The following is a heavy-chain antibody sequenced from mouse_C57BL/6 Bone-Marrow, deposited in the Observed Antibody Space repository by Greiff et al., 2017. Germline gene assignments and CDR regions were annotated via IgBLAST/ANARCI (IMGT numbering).Heavy chain of an antibody. V-gene: IGHV5-15*01. CDR2: ISNLAYSI. Sequence: EVQLVESGGGLVQPGGSLKLSCAASGFTFSDYGMAWVRQAPRTGPEWVAFISNLAYSIYYADTVTGRFTISRENAKNTLYLEMSSLRSEDTAMYYCARLAYYYGPYYFDYWGQGTTLTVSS. J-gene: IGHJ2*01. D-gene: IGHD1-1*01. CDR3: ARLAYYYGPYYFDY. CDR1: GFTFSDYG.